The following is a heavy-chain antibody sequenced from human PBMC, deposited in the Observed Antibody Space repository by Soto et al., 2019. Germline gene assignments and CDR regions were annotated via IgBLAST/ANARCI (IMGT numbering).Heavy chain of an antibody. CDR3: AIWYYDFWSGYYRGGWFDP. CDR1: GGSISSYY. Sequence: SETLSLTCTVSGGSISSYYWSWIRQPPGKGLEWIGYIYYSGSTNYNPSLKSRVTISVDTSKNQLSLKLSSVTAADTAVYYCAIWYYDFWSGYYRGGWFDPWGQGTLVTVSS. CDR2: IYYSGST. J-gene: IGHJ5*02. D-gene: IGHD3-3*01. V-gene: IGHV4-59*01.